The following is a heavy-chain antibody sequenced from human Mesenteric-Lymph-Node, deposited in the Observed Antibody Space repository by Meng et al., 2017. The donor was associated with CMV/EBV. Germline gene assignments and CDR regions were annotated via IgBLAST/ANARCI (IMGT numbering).Heavy chain of an antibody. J-gene: IGHJ4*02. V-gene: IGHV3-30-3*01. CDR1: GFTFTTYA. D-gene: IGHD3-3*01. CDR3: ARDAATSRTDFWSNYYTTPPNY. Sequence: GESLKISCAASGFTFTTYAMHWVRQAPGKGLDWVAVISDDGSKKYYADSVKGRFTISRDNSKNTVFLEMNSLRAEDTAVYYCARDAATSRTDFWSNYYTTPPNYWGQGTLVTVSS. CDR2: ISDDGSKK.